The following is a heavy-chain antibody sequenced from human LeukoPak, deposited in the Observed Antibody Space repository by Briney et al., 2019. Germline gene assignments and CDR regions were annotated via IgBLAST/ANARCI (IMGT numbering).Heavy chain of an antibody. D-gene: IGHD1-26*01. CDR1: GFTFSSYW. CDR2: IYIDGSST. J-gene: IGHJ4*02. Sequence: GGSLRLSCAASGFTFSSYWMHWVRQAPGKGLVWASRIYIDGSSTSYADSVKGRFTISRDNAKNMMYLQMNSLRAEDTAVYYCARGGGGSYSDYWGQGTLVTVSS. CDR3: ARGGGGSYSDY. V-gene: IGHV3-74*01.